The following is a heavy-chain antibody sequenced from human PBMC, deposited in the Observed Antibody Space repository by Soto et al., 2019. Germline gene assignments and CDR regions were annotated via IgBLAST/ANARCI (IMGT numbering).Heavy chain of an antibody. CDR2: IIPIFGTA. CDR3: AEHLWRHYYYYYGMDV. CDR1: GGTFSSYA. V-gene: IGHV1-69*13. Sequence: SVKVSCKASGGTFSSYAIGWVRQAPGQGLEWMGGIIPIFGTANYAQKFQGRVTITADESTSTAYMELSSLRSEDTAVYYCAEHLWRHYYYYYGMDVWGQGTTVTVSS. D-gene: IGHD3-3*01. J-gene: IGHJ6*02.